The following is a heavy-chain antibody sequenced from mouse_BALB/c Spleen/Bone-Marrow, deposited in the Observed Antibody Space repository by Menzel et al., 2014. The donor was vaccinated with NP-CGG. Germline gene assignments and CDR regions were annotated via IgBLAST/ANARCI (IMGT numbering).Heavy chain of an antibody. CDR1: GYTFTNSW. D-gene: IGHD2-14*01. CDR2: IHPNSGNT. V-gene: IGHV1S130*01. Sequence: QVQLQQPGSALVRPGASVKLSCKASGYTFTNSWMHWAKQRPGQGLEWIGEIHPNSGNTNYNEKFKGKATLTVDTSSSTAYVDHSSLTAEDSAVYYCARHHRYAYYFDYGGQGTTLTVAS. J-gene: IGHJ2*01. CDR3: ARHHRYAYYFDY.